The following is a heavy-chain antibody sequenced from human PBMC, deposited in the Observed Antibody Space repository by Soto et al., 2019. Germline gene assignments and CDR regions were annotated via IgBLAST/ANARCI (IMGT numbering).Heavy chain of an antibody. J-gene: IGHJ6*02. V-gene: IGHV1-18*04. CDR2: ISAYNGNT. CDR3: ARESSSSSHYYYGMDV. D-gene: IGHD6-6*01. CDR1: GYTFTSYG. Sequence: QVQLVQSGAEVKKPGASVKVSCKASGYTFTSYGISWVRQAPGQGLEWMGWISAYNGNTNYAQKLQGRVTMTTDTSPSTAYMELRSLRSDDTAVYYCARESSSSSHYYYGMDVWGQGTTVTVSS.